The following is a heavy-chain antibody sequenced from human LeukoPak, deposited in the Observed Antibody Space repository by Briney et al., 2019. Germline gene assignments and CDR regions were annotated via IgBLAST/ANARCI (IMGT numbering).Heavy chain of an antibody. CDR2: IKQDGSEK. CDR1: GFTFSSYW. CDR3: AREHTIFGVVIDYYYYMDV. J-gene: IGHJ6*03. Sequence: GGSLRLSCAASGFTFSSYWMSWVRQAPGKGLEWVANIKQDGSEKYYVDSVKGRFTISRDNAKNSLYLQMNSLRAEDTAVYYCAREHTIFGVVIDYYYYMDVWGKGTTVTVSS. D-gene: IGHD3-3*01. V-gene: IGHV3-7*01.